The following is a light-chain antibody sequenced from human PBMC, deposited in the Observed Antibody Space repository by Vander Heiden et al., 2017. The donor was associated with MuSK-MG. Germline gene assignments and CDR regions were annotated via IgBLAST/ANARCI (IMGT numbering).Light chain of an antibody. CDR1: KLGDKY. CDR3: QAWDSGTVV. CDR2: QDF. J-gene: IGLJ2*01. V-gene: IGLV3-1*01. Sequence: SYELTQPPSVSVSPGQTATITCSGDKLGDKYAFWYQQKPGQSPGLVIYQDFKRPSGIPERFSGSNSGKTANLTISGTQPMDEAYYFCQAWDSGTVVFGGGTKLTVL.